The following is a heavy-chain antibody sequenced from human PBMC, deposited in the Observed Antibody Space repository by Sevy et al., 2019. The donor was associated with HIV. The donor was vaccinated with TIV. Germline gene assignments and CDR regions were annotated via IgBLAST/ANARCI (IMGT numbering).Heavy chain of an antibody. CDR1: GGSISSYF. Sequence: SETLSLTCSVSGGSISSYFWTWVRQSPGKGLEWIGNIYFTGNTDYSPSLKSRVTLSLETSKSQFSLTLKSVTAADTAIYFCARDSPTRPRVLDYWGQGTLVTVSS. CDR2: IYFTGNT. CDR3: ARDSPTRPRVLDY. J-gene: IGHJ4*02. V-gene: IGHV4-59*01. D-gene: IGHD6-6*01.